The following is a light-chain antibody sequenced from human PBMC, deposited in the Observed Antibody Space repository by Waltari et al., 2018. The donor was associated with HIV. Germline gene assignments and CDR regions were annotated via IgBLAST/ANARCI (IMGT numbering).Light chain of an antibody. CDR2: EVT. Sequence: QSALTQPPSASGSLGQSVTISCTGSSSDIGAYDFVSWFQQHPHSAPKLLLYEVTRRPSTVSARFSGSRSGNTALLTVAGLQPDDEATYFCSSYGDSLRVLLGGGTNVTVL. J-gene: IGLJ3*02. CDR3: SSYGDSLRVL. CDR1: SSDIGAYDF. V-gene: IGLV2-8*01.